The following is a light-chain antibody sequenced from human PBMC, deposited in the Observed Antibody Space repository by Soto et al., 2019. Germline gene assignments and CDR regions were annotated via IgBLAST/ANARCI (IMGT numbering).Light chain of an antibody. J-gene: IGKJ2*01. CDR1: QSVSSSY. Sequence: EIVLTQSPGTLSLSPGERATLSCRASQSVSSSYLAWYQQKPGQAPRLLIYGASSRATGIPDRFSGSGSGTDFTLTISRLEPEYFSVYYCQQHNSFPRSFGQGTKLEIK. CDR2: GAS. CDR3: QQHNSFPRS. V-gene: IGKV3-20*01.